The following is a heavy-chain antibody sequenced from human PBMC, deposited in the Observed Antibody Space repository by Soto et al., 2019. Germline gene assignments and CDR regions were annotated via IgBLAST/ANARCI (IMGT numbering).Heavy chain of an antibody. J-gene: IGHJ5*02. CDR2: TYFRSKWYN. V-gene: IGHV6-1*01. D-gene: IGHD5-12*01. Sequence: SQTLSLPCAISGDSVSSNTASWNWIRQSPSRGLEWLGRTYFRSKWYNDYAVSVKSRIILNPDTSNNQFSLQLNSVTPEDTAVYFCAKGDNLGPKTGYAFDPWGQGIMVTVSS. CDR1: GDSVSSNTAS. CDR3: AKGDNLGPKTGYAFDP.